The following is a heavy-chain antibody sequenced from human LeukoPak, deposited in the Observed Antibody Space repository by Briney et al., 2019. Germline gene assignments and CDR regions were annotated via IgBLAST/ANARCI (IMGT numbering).Heavy chain of an antibody. CDR3: ARDLSGCSSTSCYLGDY. J-gene: IGHJ4*02. V-gene: IGHV4-38-2*02. D-gene: IGHD2-2*01. Sequence: SETLSLTCTVSGYSISSGYYWGWIRQPPGKGLEWIGSIYHSGSTYYNPSLKSRVTISVDTSRNQFSLKLSSVTAADTAVYYCARDLSGCSSTSCYLGDYWGQGTLVTVSS. CDR1: GYSISSGYY. CDR2: IYHSGST.